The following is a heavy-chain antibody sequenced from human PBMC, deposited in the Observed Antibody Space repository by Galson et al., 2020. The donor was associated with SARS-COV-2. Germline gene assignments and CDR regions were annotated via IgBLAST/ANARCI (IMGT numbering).Heavy chain of an antibody. CDR2: ISGYGGST. V-gene: IGHV3-23*01. D-gene: IGHD4-17*01. CDR3: AKRSEYEPYPLATTVTTFDY. CDR1: GFTFRSYS. Sequence: GESLKISCAVSGFTFRSYSMSWVRQAPGKGLEWVSGISGYGGSTYYADSVKGRFTITRDNSKNTVYLHMDSLRADDTAVYYCAKRSEYEPYPLATTVTTFDYWGQGTLVTGSS. J-gene: IGHJ4*02.